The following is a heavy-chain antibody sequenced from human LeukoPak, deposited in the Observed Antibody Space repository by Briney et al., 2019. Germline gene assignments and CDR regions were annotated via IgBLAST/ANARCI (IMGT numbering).Heavy chain of an antibody. V-gene: IGHV4-38-2*02. CDR3: ARVTGYSSSWYYYYYYYMDV. J-gene: IGHJ6*03. Sequence: SETLSLTCTVSGYSISSGYYWSWIRQPPGKGLEWIGEINHSGSTNYNPSLKSRVTISVDTSKNQFSLKLSSVTAADTAVYYCARVTGYSSSWYYYYYYYMDVWGKGTTVTVSS. D-gene: IGHD6-13*01. CDR1: GYSISSGYY. CDR2: INHSGST.